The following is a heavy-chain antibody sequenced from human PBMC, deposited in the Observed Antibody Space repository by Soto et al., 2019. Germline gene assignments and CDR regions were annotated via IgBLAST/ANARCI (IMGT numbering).Heavy chain of an antibody. CDR2: IYYSGGT. V-gene: IGHV4-31*03. CDR3: ARGGTRGRGDY. J-gene: IGHJ4*02. CDR1: GGSISSGGYY. D-gene: IGHD1-1*01. Sequence: QVQLQESGPGLVKPSQTLSLTCTVSGGSISSGGYYWRWIRQHPGKGLEWIGYIYYSGGTYYNPSRKSRVTISVDTSKNQFSLKLSSVTAADTAVYYCARGGTRGRGDYWGQGTLVTVSS.